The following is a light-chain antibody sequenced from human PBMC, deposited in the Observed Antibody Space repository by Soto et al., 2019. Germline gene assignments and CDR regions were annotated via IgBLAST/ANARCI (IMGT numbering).Light chain of an antibody. CDR2: GAS. CDR1: RTIDTY. V-gene: IGKV3-15*01. CDR3: QQYDAWPPGT. J-gene: IGKJ4*01. Sequence: DIVMTQSPAFVPASLGERVTLSCRASRTIDTYLAWFQHRLGQPPRLLIFGASVRAPGVPPRFSGGGSGTEFTLTINSLRSEDFAVYFCQQYDAWPPGTFGGGTTVEI.